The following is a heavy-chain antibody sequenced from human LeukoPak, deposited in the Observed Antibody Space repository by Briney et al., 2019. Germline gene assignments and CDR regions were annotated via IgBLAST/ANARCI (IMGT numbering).Heavy chain of an antibody. CDR3: TKRVGQAFDY. CDR2: ILQDGETT. Sequence: PGGSVRLSCAASGFSFTTSMMSWVRRVPGQGLEWVSTILQDGETTFYADSVRGRFTISRDNFKDTLFLEMSSLRAEGTAIYYCTKRVGQAFDYWGQGALVTVSS. CDR1: GFSFTTSM. D-gene: IGHD3-10*01. V-gene: IGHV3-23*01. J-gene: IGHJ4*02.